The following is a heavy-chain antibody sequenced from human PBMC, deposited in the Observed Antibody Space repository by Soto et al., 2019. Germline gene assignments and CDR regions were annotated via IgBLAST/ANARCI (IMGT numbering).Heavy chain of an antibody. CDR2: ISYDGSNK. D-gene: IGHD6-19*01. V-gene: IGHV3-30-3*01. J-gene: IGHJ4*02. Sequence: QVQLVESGGGVGQPGRSLRLSCAASGFTFSSYAMHWVRQAPGKGLEWVAVISYDGSNKYYADSVKGRFTIARDNSKNTLYLQMNSLRAEDTAVYYCARDGSGWYYFDYWGQGTLVTVSS. CDR3: ARDGSGWYYFDY. CDR1: GFTFSSYA.